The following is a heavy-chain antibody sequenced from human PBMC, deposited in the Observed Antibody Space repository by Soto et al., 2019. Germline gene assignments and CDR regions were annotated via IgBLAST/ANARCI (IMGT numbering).Heavy chain of an antibody. Sequence: QVQLQESGPGLVKPSQTLSLTCTVSGGSISSGGYSWSWIRQHPGKGLEWIGHIYYSGSTYYNPSLKSRVTIAVDTSKNQFSLKLTSVTAADTAVYYCARVDGDYVIDYWGQGTLVTVSS. CDR3: ARVDGDYVIDY. CDR2: IYYSGST. CDR1: GGSISSGGYS. J-gene: IGHJ4*02. V-gene: IGHV4-31*03. D-gene: IGHD4-17*01.